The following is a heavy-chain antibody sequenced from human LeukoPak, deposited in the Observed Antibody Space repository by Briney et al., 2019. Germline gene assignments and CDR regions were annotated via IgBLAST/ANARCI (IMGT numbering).Heavy chain of an antibody. CDR3: ARGPYRTNV. J-gene: IGHJ6*02. Sequence: SETLSLTCAVSGWSFSDYYCSWFRLPPGKGLEWIGEINDSGSANYNPSLKSRVAISIDTSKSQSSLKLTSVTAADTAVHYCARGPYRTNVWGQGTTVTVSS. CDR1: GWSFSDYY. CDR2: INDSGSA. V-gene: IGHV4-34*01.